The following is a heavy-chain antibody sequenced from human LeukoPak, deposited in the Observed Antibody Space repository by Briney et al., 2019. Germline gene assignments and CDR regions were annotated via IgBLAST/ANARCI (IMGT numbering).Heavy chain of an antibody. CDR3: ARGCRDDFWSGYYWDY. CDR1: GGSISSYY. CDR2: IYTSGST. V-gene: IGHV4-4*07. D-gene: IGHD3-3*01. J-gene: IGHJ4*02. Sequence: SETLSLTCTVSGGSISSYYWSWIRQPAGKGQEWIGRIYTSGSTNYNPSLKSRVTMSVDTSKNQFSLKLSSVTAADTAVYYCARGCRDDFWSGYYWDYWGQGTLVTVSS.